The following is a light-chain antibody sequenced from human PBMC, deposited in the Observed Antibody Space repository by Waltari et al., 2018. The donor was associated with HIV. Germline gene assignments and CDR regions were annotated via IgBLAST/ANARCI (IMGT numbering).Light chain of an antibody. CDR2: GAS. Sequence: DIQMTQSPSSLSASVGDTVPITCRASQNINNYLNWYQQRPGKPPNLLIYGASSLQPGVPSRFSARTSGANFTLTITRLQPEDFASYYCQQSFSAAITLGQGTRL. V-gene: IGKV1-39*01. J-gene: IGKJ5*01. CDR3: QQSFSAAIT. CDR1: QNINNY.